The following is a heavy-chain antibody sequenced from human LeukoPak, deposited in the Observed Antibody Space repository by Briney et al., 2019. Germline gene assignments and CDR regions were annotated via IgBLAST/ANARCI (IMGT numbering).Heavy chain of an antibody. J-gene: IGHJ4*02. V-gene: IGHV4-30-4*01. Sequence: SETLSLTCTVSGGSISSGDYYWSWIRQPPGKGLEWIGYIYYSGSTYYNPSLKSRVTISVDTSKNQFSLKLSSVTAADTAVYYCARDESSSWSFDYWGQGTLVTVSS. CDR3: ARDESSSWSFDY. D-gene: IGHD6-13*01. CDR2: IYYSGST. CDR1: GGSISSGDYY.